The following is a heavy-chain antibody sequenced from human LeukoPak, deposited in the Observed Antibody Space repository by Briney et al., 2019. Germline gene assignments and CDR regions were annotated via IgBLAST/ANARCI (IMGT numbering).Heavy chain of an antibody. D-gene: IGHD3-22*01. Sequence: PGGSLRLSCAASGFTFSNAWMSWVRQAPGKGLEWVSAISGSGGSTYYADSVKGRFTISRDNSKNTLYLQMNSLRAEDTAVYYCAKVASRYYYDYSWGQGTLVTVSS. CDR1: GFTFSNAW. V-gene: IGHV3-23*01. CDR2: ISGSGGST. J-gene: IGHJ4*02. CDR3: AKVASRYYYDYS.